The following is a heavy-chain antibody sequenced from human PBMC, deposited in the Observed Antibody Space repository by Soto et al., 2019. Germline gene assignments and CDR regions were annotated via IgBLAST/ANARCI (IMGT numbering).Heavy chain of an antibody. CDR3: ARELYYDSSCICFDS. J-gene: IGHJ4*02. Sequence: SETLSLTCTVSGGSLSSGAYYWSWIRQHPGKGLEWIGYIYYSGSTYYNPSLESRVTLSVDTSRKQFSLKVSSVTAADTAIYYCARELYYDSSCICFDSWRQGTLVTVSS. V-gene: IGHV4-31*03. CDR2: IYYSGST. D-gene: IGHD3-22*01. CDR1: GGSLSSGAYY.